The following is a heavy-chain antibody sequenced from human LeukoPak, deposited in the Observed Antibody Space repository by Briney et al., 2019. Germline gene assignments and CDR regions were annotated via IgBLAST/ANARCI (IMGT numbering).Heavy chain of an antibody. CDR1: GFTFSSYA. V-gene: IGHV3-74*01. J-gene: IGHJ4*02. CDR3: ARSGRLYGDYPDY. Sequence: GGSLRLSCAASGFTFSSYAMSWVRHAPGKGLVGVSRINSDGSSTSYADCVKGRFTISRENAKNTLYLQMNSLRAGDTAVDYYARSGRLYGDYPDYWGQETLVTVSS. D-gene: IGHD3-10*01. CDR2: INSDGSST.